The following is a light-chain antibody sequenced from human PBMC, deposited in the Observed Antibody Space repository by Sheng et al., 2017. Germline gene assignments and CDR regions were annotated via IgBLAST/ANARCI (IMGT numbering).Light chain of an antibody. Sequence: DIQMTQSPSSLSASVGDRVTITCRASQGIDNSLAWYQQKPGRAPNLLLYTASTLGRGVPSRFSGGGSGTHFTLTISSLQPEDFATYYCQQYYTIPRTFGQGTKVEI. CDR1: QGIDNS. J-gene: IGKJ1*01. V-gene: IGKV1-NL1*01. CDR3: QQYYTIPRT. CDR2: TAS.